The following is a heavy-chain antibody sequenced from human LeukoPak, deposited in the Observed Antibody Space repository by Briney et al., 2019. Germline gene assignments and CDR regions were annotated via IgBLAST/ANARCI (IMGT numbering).Heavy chain of an antibody. D-gene: IGHD4-23*01. CDR2: IKEDGSVN. CDR1: GFTFSTYW. J-gene: IGHJ4*02. CDR3: ARLSTVVTFDY. V-gene: IGHV3-7*01. Sequence: GGSLRLSCAASGFTFSTYWMSWVRQAPGKGLEWVANIKEDGSVNAYVDSVKGRFTVSRDNAKNSLDLQMHSLRVEDAAVYYCARLSTVVTFDYWGQGTLVTVSS.